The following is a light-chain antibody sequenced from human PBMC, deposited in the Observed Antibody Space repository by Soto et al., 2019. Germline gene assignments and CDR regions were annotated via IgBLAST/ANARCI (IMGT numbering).Light chain of an antibody. CDR1: QRISNY. Sequence: DIQMTQSPSALSASVGDRATITCRASQRISNYLNWYQQKPGKAHNLLIYAASTLKSGVPSRFSGSGSGTAFTLTISSLQPEDFATYNCQQSYSTPRTFGQGTKVDI. CDR3: QQSYSTPRT. CDR2: AAS. J-gene: IGKJ1*01. V-gene: IGKV1-39*01.